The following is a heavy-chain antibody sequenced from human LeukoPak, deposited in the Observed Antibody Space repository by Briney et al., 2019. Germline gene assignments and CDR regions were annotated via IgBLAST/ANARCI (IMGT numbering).Heavy chain of an antibody. CDR2: ISNVGSTI. CDR1: GFPLTFSTYN. CDR3: ARELYRGLGNWFDP. Sequence: GGSLRLSCVASGFPLTFSTYNMKWVRQAPGKGLEWISYISNVGSTIYYADSVRGRFTISRDNAKNSLYLQMSGLRAEDTAVYYCARELYRGLGNWFDPWGQGTLVTVSS. J-gene: IGHJ5*02. V-gene: IGHV3-48*04. D-gene: IGHD3-10*01.